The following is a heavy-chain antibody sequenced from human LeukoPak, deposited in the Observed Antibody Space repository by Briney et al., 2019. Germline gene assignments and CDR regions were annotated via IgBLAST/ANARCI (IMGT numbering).Heavy chain of an antibody. J-gene: IGHJ4*02. CDR2: IYPGDSES. V-gene: IGHV5-51*01. CDR3: ARIEGSTFDY. Sequence: GESLNISCKGSGYTFTRYWIGWVRQMPGKGLEWMGIIYPGDSESKYNPSLQGQVAISADKSISTVYLQWSSLKASDTAIYYCARIEGSTFDYWGQGTLVTVSS. CDR1: GYTFTRYW.